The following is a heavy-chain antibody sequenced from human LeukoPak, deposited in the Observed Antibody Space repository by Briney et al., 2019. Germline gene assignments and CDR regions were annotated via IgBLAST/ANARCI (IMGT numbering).Heavy chain of an antibody. CDR3: ARASTTVPNLLDY. CDR1: GFTFSSSW. CDR2: IKGDGSDT. V-gene: IGHV3-74*01. J-gene: IGHJ4*02. D-gene: IGHD4-17*01. Sequence: VGSLRLSCAASGFTFSSSWMHWVRHTPREGRLWVSRIKGDGSDTLYADSVKGRFTISRDNSKNTFYLQTSSLGVDATAVYYCARASTTVPNLLDYWGQGALVSVSS.